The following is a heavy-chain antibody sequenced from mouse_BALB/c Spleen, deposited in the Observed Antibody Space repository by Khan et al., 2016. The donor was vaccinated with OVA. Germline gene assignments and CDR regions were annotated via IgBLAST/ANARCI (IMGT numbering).Heavy chain of an antibody. Sequence: EVQLQESGPGLVKPSQSLSLTCTVTGYSITSDYAWNWIRQFPGNKLEWMGCISYSGSTNYSPSLKSRFSITRDTSKNQFFLQLNSVTAEDTATYYCASELGRYYAMDYWGQGTSVTVTS. V-gene: IGHV3-2*02. CDR3: ASELGRYYAMDY. D-gene: IGHD4-1*01. CDR2: ISYSGST. CDR1: GYSITSDYA. J-gene: IGHJ4*01.